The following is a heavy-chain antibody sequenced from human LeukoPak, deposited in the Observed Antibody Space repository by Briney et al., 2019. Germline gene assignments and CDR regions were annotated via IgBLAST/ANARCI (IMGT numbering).Heavy chain of an antibody. CDR3: ARDRAVAGPYDY. J-gene: IGHJ4*02. V-gene: IGHV3-64*01. CDR2: ISSNGGST. Sequence: AGGSLTLSCAASGFTFSSYAMHWVRQAPGKGLEYVSAISSNGGSTDYANSVKGRFTISRDNSKNTLYLQMGSLRAEDMAVYYCARDRAVAGPYDYWDQGTLVTVSS. CDR1: GFTFSSYA. D-gene: IGHD6-19*01.